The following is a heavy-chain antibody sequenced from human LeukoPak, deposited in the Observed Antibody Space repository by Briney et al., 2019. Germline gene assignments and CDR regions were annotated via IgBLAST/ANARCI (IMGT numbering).Heavy chain of an antibody. CDR3: ARDTGFPFFDF. Sequence: ASVKVSCKASGYSFIGYYIHWVRQAPGQGLEWLGSVNPNSGVTTYAPKFQGRITMTRDTSISTAYMELNWLTSDDTAVYYCARDTGFPFFDFWGHGARSPSPQ. CDR2: VNPNSGVT. J-gene: IGHJ4*01. V-gene: IGHV1-2*02. CDR1: GYSFIGYY.